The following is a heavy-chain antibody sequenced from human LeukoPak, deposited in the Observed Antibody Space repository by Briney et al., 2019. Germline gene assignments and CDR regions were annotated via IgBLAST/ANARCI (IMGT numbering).Heavy chain of an antibody. CDR1: GGSISSYY. J-gene: IGHJ6*02. Sequence: PSETLSLTCTVSGGSISSYYWSWIRQPAGKGLEWIGHIYSSGSINYNPSLQSRVTMSVDTSKNQFSLKLSSVTAADTAVYYCARAPYSSSLYYYGVDVWGQGTTVTVSS. CDR2: IYSSGSI. CDR3: ARAPYSSSLYYYGVDV. D-gene: IGHD6-13*01. V-gene: IGHV4-4*07.